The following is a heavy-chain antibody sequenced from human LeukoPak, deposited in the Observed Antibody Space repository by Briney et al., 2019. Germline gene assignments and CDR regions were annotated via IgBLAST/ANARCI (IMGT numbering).Heavy chain of an antibody. D-gene: IGHD2-8*01. V-gene: IGHV3-30*02. CDR2: IRYDGSNK. Sequence: GGSLRLSCAASGFTFSSYGMHWVRQAPGKGLEWVAFIRYDGSNKYYAGSVKGRFTISRDNSKNTLYLQMNSLRAEDTAVYYCASDYCTNGVCYPHWGQGTLVTVSS. J-gene: IGHJ4*02. CDR3: ASDYCTNGVCYPH. CDR1: GFTFSSYG.